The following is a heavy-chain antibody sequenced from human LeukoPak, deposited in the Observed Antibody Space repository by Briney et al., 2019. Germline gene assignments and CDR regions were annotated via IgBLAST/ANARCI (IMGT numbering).Heavy chain of an antibody. CDR2: TNADGSTE. CDR3: VVGGEPPDSDGFDV. J-gene: IGHJ3*01. V-gene: IGHV3-74*01. Sequence: GRSLSPSSVPSGPTAANPWADWDRHAQGKGLVWDSLTNADGSTEAYADSVKGRFTISRDNARNTLSLQMMSLKIEDTAVYYCVVGGEPPDSDGFDVWGQGTMITVSS. CDR1: GPTAANPW. D-gene: IGHD1-14*01.